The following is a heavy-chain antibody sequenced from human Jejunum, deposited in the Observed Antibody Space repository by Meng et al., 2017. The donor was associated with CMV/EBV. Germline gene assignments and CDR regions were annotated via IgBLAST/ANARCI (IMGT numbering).Heavy chain of an antibody. CDR1: FSLSTSEMG. CDR2: IYGDGDK. CDR3: AHSYCSAGTCYSFFY. V-gene: IGHV2-5*02. D-gene: IGHD2-15*01. J-gene: IGHJ4*02. Sequence: FSLSTSEMGVGCIRHAPGKALEFLALIYGDGDKRYSPSLHTRLTITKDTPKNQVFLTMTNMDPVDTATYYCAHSYCSAGTCYSFFYWGQGTLVTVSS.